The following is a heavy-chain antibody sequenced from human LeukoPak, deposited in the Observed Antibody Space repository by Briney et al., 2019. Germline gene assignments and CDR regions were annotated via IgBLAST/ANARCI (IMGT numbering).Heavy chain of an antibody. CDR2: IRSKAYGGTT. J-gene: IGHJ4*02. D-gene: IGHD6-19*01. V-gene: IGHV3-49*04. CDR3: TRGRQQWLALFDY. CDR1: GFTFGDYA. Sequence: GGSLRLSYTASGFTFGDYAMSWVRQAPGKGLEWVGFIRSKAYGGTTEYAASVKGRFTISRDDSKSIAYLQMNSLKTEDTAVYYCTRGRQQWLALFDYWGQGTLVTVSS.